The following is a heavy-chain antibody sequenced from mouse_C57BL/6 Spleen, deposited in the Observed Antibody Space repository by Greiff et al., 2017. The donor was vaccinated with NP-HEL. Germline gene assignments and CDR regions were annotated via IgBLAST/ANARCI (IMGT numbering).Heavy chain of an antibody. CDR2: IYPRSGNT. Sequence: VQLQQSGAELARPGASVKLSCKASGYTFTSYGISWVKQRTGQGLEWIGEIYPRSGNTYYNEKFKGKATLTADKSSSTAYMELRSLTSEDSAVYFCASPFTTVVGGWFAYWGQGTLVTVSA. CDR3: ASPFTTVVGGWFAY. V-gene: IGHV1-81*01. CDR1: GYTFTSYG. D-gene: IGHD1-1*01. J-gene: IGHJ3*01.